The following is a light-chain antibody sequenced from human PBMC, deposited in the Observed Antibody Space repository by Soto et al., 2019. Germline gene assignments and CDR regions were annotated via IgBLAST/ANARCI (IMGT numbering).Light chain of an antibody. CDR3: QQYYSTRTWT. CDR1: QSVRSSY. Sequence: ETVLTQSPATLSLSPGERATLSCRASQSVRSSYLAWYQQKPGQGPRLLIYGASSRATGIPDRFSGSGSGTDFTLTISSLQAEDVAVYYCQQYYSTRTWTFGQGTKVDIK. V-gene: IGKV3D-7*01. J-gene: IGKJ1*01. CDR2: GAS.